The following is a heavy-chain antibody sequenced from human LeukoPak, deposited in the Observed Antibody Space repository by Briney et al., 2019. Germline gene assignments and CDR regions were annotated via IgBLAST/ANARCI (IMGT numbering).Heavy chain of an antibody. CDR1: EFRFTSYW. CDR3: ARLRSGYGSGSFDY. CDR2: IYPADGDT. V-gene: IGHV5-51*01. Sequence: GASVKISCKGSEFRFTSYWIAWVRQMPGRGLEYMAIIYPADGDTRYSPSFQGQVTISADTSISTAYLQWSSLKASDTAIYFCARLRSGYGSGSFDYWGQGTLITVSS. J-gene: IGHJ4*02. D-gene: IGHD3-10*01.